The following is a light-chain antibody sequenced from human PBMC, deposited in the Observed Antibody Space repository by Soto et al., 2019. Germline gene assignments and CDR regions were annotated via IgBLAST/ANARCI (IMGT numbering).Light chain of an antibody. J-gene: IGLJ2*01. CDR1: NSNVGRHA. CDR3: AVWDDSLSGVV. Sequence: QSVLTQPPSASATPGQTFTISCSGSNSNVGRHAVSWYRHLPGTAPKLLIYNIDQRPSGVPDRFSGSRSGSSASLVISGLQSEDEADYYCAVWDDSLSGVVFGGGTKLTVL. V-gene: IGLV1-44*01. CDR2: NID.